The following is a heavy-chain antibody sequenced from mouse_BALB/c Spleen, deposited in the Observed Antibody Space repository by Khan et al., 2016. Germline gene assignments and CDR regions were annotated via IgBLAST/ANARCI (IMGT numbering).Heavy chain of an antibody. J-gene: IGHJ4*01. Sequence: QVQLQQSGAELVRPGASVKLSCKALGYTFTDYEMHWVKQTPVHGLEWIGVIHPGSGGTAYNQHSKGKATLTADKSSSTAYLDLSSLTSEDSAVYYCTIRRNYDGDYVEMGCWGRGSSVTVSS. V-gene: IGHV1-15*01. CDR2: IHPGSGGT. CDR1: GYTFTDYE. D-gene: IGHD2-3*01. CDR3: TIRRNYDGDYVEMGC.